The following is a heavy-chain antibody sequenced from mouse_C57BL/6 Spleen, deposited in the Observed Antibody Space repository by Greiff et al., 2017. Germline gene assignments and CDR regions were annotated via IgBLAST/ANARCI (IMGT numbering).Heavy chain of an antibody. CDR3: ARHEDYYGSSYVSYAMDY. Sequence: VMLVESGPGLVAPSQSLSITCTVSGFSLTSYGVHWVRQPPGKGLEWLVVIWSDGSPTYTTALKSRLSISKDNSKRQVFLKMNSLQTDDTAMYYSARHEDYYGSSYVSYAMDYCGQGTSVTVSS. D-gene: IGHD1-1*01. CDR1: GFSLTSYG. CDR2: IWSDGSP. V-gene: IGHV2-6-1*01. J-gene: IGHJ4*01.